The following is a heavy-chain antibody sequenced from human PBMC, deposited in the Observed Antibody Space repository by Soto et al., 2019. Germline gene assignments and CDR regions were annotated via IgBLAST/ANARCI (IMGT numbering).Heavy chain of an antibody. CDR3: ARDYSSSWGYYYYGMDV. Sequence: ASVKVSCKASGYTFTGYYMHWARQAPGQGLEWMGWINPNSGGTNYAQKFQGRVTMTRDTSISTAYMELSRLRSDDTAVYYCARDYSSSWGYYYYGMDVWGQGTTVTVSS. CDR2: INPNSGGT. V-gene: IGHV1-2*02. CDR1: GYTFTGYY. J-gene: IGHJ6*02. D-gene: IGHD6-13*01.